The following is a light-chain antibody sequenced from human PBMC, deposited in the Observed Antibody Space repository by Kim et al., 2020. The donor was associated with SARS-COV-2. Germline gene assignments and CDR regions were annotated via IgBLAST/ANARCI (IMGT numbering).Light chain of an antibody. CDR3: QQYDNWPSYT. CDR2: GAS. V-gene: IGKV3-15*01. J-gene: IGKJ2*01. Sequence: EIGMTQFPGTLSVSPGERVTLSCRASQIISTKLAWYQQKPGQAPRLLIYGASTRAAGVPIRFSGSGSGTDFTLTISSLQSEDFAVYYCQQYDNWPSYTFGQGTKLEIK. CDR1: QIISTK.